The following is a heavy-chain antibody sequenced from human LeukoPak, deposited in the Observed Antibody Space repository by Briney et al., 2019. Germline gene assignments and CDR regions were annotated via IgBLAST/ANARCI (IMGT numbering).Heavy chain of an antibody. CDR1: GFTFNSYG. Sequence: GGSLRLSCAASGFTFNSYGMNWVRQAPGKGLEWVSFISSGSSIIYYADSVKGRFTISRDNAKKSLHLQMNSLRADDTAVYYCARGYDILTGYFYYWGQGALVTVSS. D-gene: IGHD3-9*01. V-gene: IGHV3-48*04. CDR2: ISSGSSII. CDR3: ARGYDILTGYFYY. J-gene: IGHJ4*02.